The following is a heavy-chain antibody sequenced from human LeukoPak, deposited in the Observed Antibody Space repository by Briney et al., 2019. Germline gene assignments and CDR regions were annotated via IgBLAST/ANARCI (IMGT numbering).Heavy chain of an antibody. CDR3: ARHRRDVQLVGHSALDV. CDR1: GGSISSYY. V-gene: IGHV4-59*08. J-gene: IGHJ6*02. D-gene: IGHD6-13*01. Sequence: SETLSLTCTVSGGSISSYYWSWIRQPPGKGLGWIGYISYTGNTKYNPSLKSRITMSVDTSKIQFSLRLRSVTAADTAVYYCARHRRDVQLVGHSALDVWGQGTTVTVSS. CDR2: ISYTGNT.